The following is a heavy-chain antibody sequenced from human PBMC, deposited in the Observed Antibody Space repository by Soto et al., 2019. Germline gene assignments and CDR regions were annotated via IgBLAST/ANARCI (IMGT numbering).Heavy chain of an antibody. Sequence: QVTLKESGPVLVKPTEPLTLTCTVSGFSLSNARMGVSWIRQPPGKALEWLAHIFSNDEKSYSTSLKSRLTISKDTSKSQVVLTMTNMDPVDTATYYCARISRDGYNGGVDYWGQGTLVTVSS. CDR3: ARISRDGYNGGVDY. V-gene: IGHV2-26*01. CDR1: GFSLSNARMG. CDR2: IFSNDEK. J-gene: IGHJ4*02. D-gene: IGHD5-12*01.